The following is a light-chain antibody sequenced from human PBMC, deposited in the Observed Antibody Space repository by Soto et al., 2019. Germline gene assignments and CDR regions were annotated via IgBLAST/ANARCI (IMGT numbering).Light chain of an antibody. V-gene: IGLV2-14*01. CDR3: SSYTSSSTLYYV. CDR1: SSDVGGYNY. J-gene: IGLJ1*01. Sequence: QSVLTQPASVSGSPGQSITISCTGTSSDVGGYNYVSWYQQHPGKAPKLMIYELSNRPSGVSNRFSGSKSGNTASLAISGLQAEDEADYYCSSYTSSSTLYYVFGTGTKVTVL. CDR2: ELS.